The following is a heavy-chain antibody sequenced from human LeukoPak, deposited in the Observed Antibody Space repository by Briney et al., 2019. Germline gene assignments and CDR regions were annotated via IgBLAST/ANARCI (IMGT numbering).Heavy chain of an antibody. J-gene: IGHJ4*02. V-gene: IGHV1-69*13. CDR2: IIPIFGTA. D-gene: IGHD3-3*01. CDR3: ARAASIFGVVIMLGY. Sequence: SVKVSCKASGGTFSSYAISWVRQAPGQGLEWMGGIIPIFGTANYAQKFQGRVTITADESMSTAYMELSSLRSEDTAVYYCARAASIFGVVIMLGYWGQGTLVTVSS. CDR1: GGTFSSYA.